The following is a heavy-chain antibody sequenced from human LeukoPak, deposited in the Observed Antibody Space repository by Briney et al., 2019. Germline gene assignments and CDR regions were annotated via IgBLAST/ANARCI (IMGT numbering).Heavy chain of an antibody. J-gene: IGHJ4*02. D-gene: IGHD3-10*01. Sequence: GGSLRLSCAASGFTFSSYDMHWVRQATGKGLEWVSAIGTAGDTYYPGSVKGRFTISRENAKNSLYLQMNSLRAGDTAVYYCARDYYGSGFDYWCQGTLVTVSS. V-gene: IGHV3-13*01. CDR2: IGTAGDT. CDR3: ARDYYGSGFDY. CDR1: GFTFSSYD.